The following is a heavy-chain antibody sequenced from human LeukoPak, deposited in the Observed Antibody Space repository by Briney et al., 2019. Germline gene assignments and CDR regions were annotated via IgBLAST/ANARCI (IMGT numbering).Heavy chain of an antibody. V-gene: IGHV1-46*01. D-gene: IGHD5-24*01. CDR2: INPSDGST. Sequence: ASVKVSCKASGYTFTSYYMHWVRQAPGQGLEWMGTINPSDGSTSYAQKFQGRVTMTRDTSISTAYMELSSLRSDDTAVYYCARITILYYFDSWGQGTLVTVSS. CDR3: ARITILYYFDS. J-gene: IGHJ4*02. CDR1: GYTFTSYY.